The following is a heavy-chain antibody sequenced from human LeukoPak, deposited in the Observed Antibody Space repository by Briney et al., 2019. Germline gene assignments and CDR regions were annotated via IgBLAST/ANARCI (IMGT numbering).Heavy chain of an antibody. D-gene: IGHD3-10*01. CDR1: GFTFSSYA. J-gene: IGHJ5*02. CDR2: INIKGDDT. Sequence: QPGGSLRLSCAASGFTFSSYAMSWVRQAPGKGLELVSTINIKGDDTYYADSVKGRFTISRDNSRKTLYLQMSSLRAEDTAVYYCVKDLRGGGYYTSFDNWGQGTLVTVSS. V-gene: IGHV3-64D*09. CDR3: VKDLRGGGYYTSFDN.